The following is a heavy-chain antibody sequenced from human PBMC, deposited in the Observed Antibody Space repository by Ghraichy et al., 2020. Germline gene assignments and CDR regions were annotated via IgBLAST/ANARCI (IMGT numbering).Heavy chain of an antibody. D-gene: IGHD6-13*01. V-gene: IGHV3-7*01. Sequence: GGSLRLSCAASGFTFSRHWMTWVRQAPGKGLEWVANIKQDGNEKYHVDSVKGRFTVSRDNAKNSLYLQMNSLRAEDTAVYYCARDSITAADTPDYWGQGTLVTVSS. CDR1: GFTFSRHW. CDR3: ARDSITAADTPDY. CDR2: IKQDGNEK. J-gene: IGHJ4*02.